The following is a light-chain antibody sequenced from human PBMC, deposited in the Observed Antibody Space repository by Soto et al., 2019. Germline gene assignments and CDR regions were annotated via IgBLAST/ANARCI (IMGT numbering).Light chain of an antibody. V-gene: IGKV1-5*03. CDR3: QHYNSYSEA. CDR1: QTIKNY. J-gene: IGKJ1*01. CDR2: TTS. Sequence: IQLTQSPSSLSASVGDRVTITCRASQTIKNYLALYQQKPAKAPNLLIYTTSTLKSGVPSRFSGSGSGTEFTLTISSLQPDDFATYYCQHYNSYSEAFGQGTKVDI.